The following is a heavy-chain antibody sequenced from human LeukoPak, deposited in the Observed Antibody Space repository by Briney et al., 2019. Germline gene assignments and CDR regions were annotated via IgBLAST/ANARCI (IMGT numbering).Heavy chain of an antibody. Sequence: PSETLSLTCTVSGGSISSYYWSWIRQPPGKGLEWIGYIYYSGSTNYNPSLKSRGTISVDTSKNQFSLKLSSETAADTAVYYCARRFYYDSSGYYYFDYWGQGTLVTVSS. D-gene: IGHD3-22*01. J-gene: IGHJ4*02. CDR1: GGSISSYY. V-gene: IGHV4-59*08. CDR2: IYYSGST. CDR3: ARRFYYDSSGYYYFDY.